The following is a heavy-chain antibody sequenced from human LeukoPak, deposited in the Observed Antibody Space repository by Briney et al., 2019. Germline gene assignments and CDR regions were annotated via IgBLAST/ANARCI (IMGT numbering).Heavy chain of an antibody. CDR3: AREGRYGRQNDY. D-gene: IGHD3-9*01. V-gene: IGHV3-30-3*01. CDR1: GFTFSSYA. CDR2: ISYDGSNK. Sequence: GGSLRLSCAASGFTFSSYAMHWVRQAPGKGLEWVAVISYDGSNKYYADSVKGRFTISRDNSKNTLYLQMNRLRAEDTAVYYCAREGRYGRQNDYWGQGTLVTVSS. J-gene: IGHJ4*02.